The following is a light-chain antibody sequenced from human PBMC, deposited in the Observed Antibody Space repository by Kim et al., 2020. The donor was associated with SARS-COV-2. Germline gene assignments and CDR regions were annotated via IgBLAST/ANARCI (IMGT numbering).Light chain of an antibody. V-gene: IGKV2-24*01. CDR1: QSPVHSGGNIY. CDR3: MQVSKLPNS. J-gene: IGKJ2*03. Sequence: DIVLTQTPLSSSVTLGQPASISCRSSQSPVHSGGNIYLNWLHQRPGQAPRLLIYKISTRLSGVPDRFSGSGAGTDFTLKISRVEAEDVGIYYCMQVSKLPNSFGQGTKLEI. CDR2: KIS.